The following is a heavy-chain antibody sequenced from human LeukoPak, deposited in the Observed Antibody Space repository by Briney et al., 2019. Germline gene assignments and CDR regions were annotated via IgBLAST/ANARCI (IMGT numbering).Heavy chain of an antibody. J-gene: IGHJ5*02. V-gene: IGHV3-23*01. CDR2: IRSKTATT. Sequence: PGGSLRLSCAASGFIFSNYAMIWVRQAPGKGLEWVSSIRSKTATTYYADSVKGRFTISRDNSKNTLYLQMNSLRAEDTAVYYCAKDLVDPWGQGTLVTVSS. CDR1: GFIFSNYA. CDR3: AKDLVDP.